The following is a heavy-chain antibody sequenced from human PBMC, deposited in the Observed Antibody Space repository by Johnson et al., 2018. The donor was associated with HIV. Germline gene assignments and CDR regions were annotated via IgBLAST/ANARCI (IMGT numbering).Heavy chain of an antibody. CDR2: IIFDGVYK. J-gene: IGHJ3*02. CDR3: AKDGDDGDGPDGTKGAFDI. D-gene: IGHD5-24*01. Sequence: QVQLVESGGGLVKPGGSLRLSCAASGFTFSSYGMHWVRQAPGKGLEWLAVIIFDGVYKHHAESVKARFTISRDDARNTLYLQMNSLRIEDTGLYYCAKDGDDGDGPDGTKGAFDIWGQGTMVTVSS. CDR1: GFTFSSYG. V-gene: IGHV3-30*18.